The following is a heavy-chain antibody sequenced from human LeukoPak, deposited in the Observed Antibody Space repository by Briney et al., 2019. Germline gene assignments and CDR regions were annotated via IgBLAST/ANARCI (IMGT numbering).Heavy chain of an antibody. CDR1: GDSIRSYY. Sequence: TSETLSLTCAVSGDSIRSYYWTWIRQPPGKGLEWIGYMYYSGITNYNPSLKSRVTMSVDTSKNQFSLKLSSVTAADTAVYYCGASGYDPSPFDYWGQGTLVTVSS. CDR2: MYYSGIT. CDR3: GASGYDPSPFDY. V-gene: IGHV4-59*08. J-gene: IGHJ4*02. D-gene: IGHD5-12*01.